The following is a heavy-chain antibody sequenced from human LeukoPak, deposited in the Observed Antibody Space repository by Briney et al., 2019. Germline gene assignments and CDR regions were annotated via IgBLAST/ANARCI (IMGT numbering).Heavy chain of an antibody. CDR1: GFTFSSYS. CDR3: ASYYYGSGGDAFDI. V-gene: IGHV3-21*01. Sequence: GGSLRLSCAASGFTFSSYSMNWVRRAPGKGLEWVSSISSSSSYIYYADSMKGRFTISRDNAKNSLYLQMNSLRAEDTAVYYCASYYYGSGGDAFDIWGQGTMVTVSS. CDR2: ISSSSSYI. J-gene: IGHJ3*02. D-gene: IGHD3-10*01.